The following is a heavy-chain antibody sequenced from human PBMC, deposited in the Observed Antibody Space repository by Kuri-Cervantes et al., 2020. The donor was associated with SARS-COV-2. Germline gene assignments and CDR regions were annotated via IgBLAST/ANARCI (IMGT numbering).Heavy chain of an antibody. CDR2: IYYSGST. CDR3: ARGGSIFDY. CDR1: GGPISSYY. Sequence: SETLSLTCTVSGGPISSYYWRWIRQRPGKGLEWIGYIYYSGSTNYNPSLKSRVTISVDTSNNQFSLKLSSVTAADSAVYYCARGGSIFDYWGQGTLVTVSS. D-gene: IGHD2-15*01. V-gene: IGHV4-59*01. J-gene: IGHJ4*02.